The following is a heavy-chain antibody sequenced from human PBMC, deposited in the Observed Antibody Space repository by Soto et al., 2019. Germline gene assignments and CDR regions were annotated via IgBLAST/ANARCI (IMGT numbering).Heavy chain of an antibody. CDR2: VSYSGSS. V-gene: IGHV4-59*08. J-gene: IGHJ4*02. D-gene: IGHD2-2*01. Sequence: SETLSLTCSVSRDSISNYYWSWIRQPPGKGLEWIGYVSYSGSSIYNPSLKSRVTISVDTSKNQFSLEMRALAAADTAVYYCARTSQYCSSTSCSVDQIDYWGQGTLVTVSS. CDR3: ARTSQYCSSTSCSVDQIDY. CDR1: RDSISNYY.